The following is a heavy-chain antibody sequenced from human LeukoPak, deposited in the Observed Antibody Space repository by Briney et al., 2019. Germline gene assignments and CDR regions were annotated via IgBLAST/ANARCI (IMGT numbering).Heavy chain of an antibody. CDR2: IKQDGSEK. CDR1: GFTFSSYW. D-gene: IGHD1-26*01. CDR3: ARTEGGIPYGFAFDI. V-gene: IGHV3-7*01. Sequence: PGGSLRFSCAASGFTFSSYWMSWVRQAPGKGLEWVANIKQDGSEKYYVDSVKGRFTISRDNAKNSLYLQMNSLRAEDTAVYYCARTEGGIPYGFAFDIWGQGTMVTVSS. J-gene: IGHJ3*02.